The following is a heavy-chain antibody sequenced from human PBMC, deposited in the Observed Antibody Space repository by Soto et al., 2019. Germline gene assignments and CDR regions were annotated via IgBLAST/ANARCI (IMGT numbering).Heavy chain of an antibody. D-gene: IGHD5-12*01. CDR1: GFTFSSYA. CDR3: AKSGPADYSGYDLENYYYMDV. V-gene: IGHV3-23*01. CDR2: ISGSGGST. J-gene: IGHJ6*03. Sequence: GGSLRLSCAASGFTFSSYAMSWVRQAPGKGLEWVSAISGSGGSTYYADSGKGRFTISRDNAKNTLYMEMNSLRAEDTAVYYCAKSGPADYSGYDLENYYYMDVWGKGTTVTVSS.